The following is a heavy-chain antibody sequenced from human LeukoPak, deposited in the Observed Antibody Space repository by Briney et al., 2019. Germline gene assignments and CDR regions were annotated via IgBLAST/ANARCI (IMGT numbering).Heavy chain of an antibody. CDR3: ARVVVAAYYGDPDPFDY. CDR1: GFTFSIYS. D-gene: IGHD4-17*01. Sequence: PGGSLRLSCAASGFTFSIYSMNWVRQAPGKGLEWVSYISSSSSTIHYADSVKGRFTISRDNSKNTLYLQMNSLRAEDTAVYYCARVVVAAYYGDPDPFDYWGQGTLVTVSS. J-gene: IGHJ4*02. V-gene: IGHV3-48*01. CDR2: ISSSSSTI.